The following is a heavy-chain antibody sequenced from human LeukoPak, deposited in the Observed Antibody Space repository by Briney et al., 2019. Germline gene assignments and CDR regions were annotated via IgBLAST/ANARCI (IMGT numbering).Heavy chain of an antibody. V-gene: IGHV4-59*01. Sequence: KPSETLSLTCTVSGGSISSYYWSWIRQPPGKGLEWIGYIYYSGSTNYNPSLKSRVTISVDTSKNQFSLKLSSVTAADTAVYYCARDGRVGSGWSTFDYWGQGTLVTVSS. CDR2: IYYSGST. CDR3: ARDGRVGSGWSTFDY. D-gene: IGHD6-19*01. J-gene: IGHJ4*02. CDR1: GGSISSYY.